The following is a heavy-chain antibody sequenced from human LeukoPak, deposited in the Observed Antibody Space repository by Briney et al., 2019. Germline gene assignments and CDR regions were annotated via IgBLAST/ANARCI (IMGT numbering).Heavy chain of an antibody. CDR1: GYTFTGYY. Sequence: ASVKVSCKASGYTFTGYYMNWVRQAPGQGLEWMGWINPNSGGTNYAQKFQGRVTMTRDTSISTAYMELSRLTSDDTAMYYCASRRGPDLPLGYWGQGTLVTVSS. CDR2: INPNSGGT. D-gene: IGHD3-10*01. CDR3: ASRRGPDLPLGY. V-gene: IGHV1-2*02. J-gene: IGHJ4*02.